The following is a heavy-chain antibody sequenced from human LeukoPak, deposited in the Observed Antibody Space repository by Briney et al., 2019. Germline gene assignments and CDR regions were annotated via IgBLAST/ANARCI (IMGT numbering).Heavy chain of an antibody. CDR2: ISAYNGNT. D-gene: IGHD5-12*01. Sequence: ASVKVSCKASGYTFSSYGISWVRQAPGQGLEWMGWISAYNGNTNYAQKVQGRVTMTTDTSTSTAYMKVKSLRSDDTAVYYCARSGAYGYYYYYYYMDVWGKGTTVTVSS. CDR1: GYTFSSYG. CDR3: ARSGAYGYYYYYYYMDV. V-gene: IGHV1-18*01. J-gene: IGHJ6*03.